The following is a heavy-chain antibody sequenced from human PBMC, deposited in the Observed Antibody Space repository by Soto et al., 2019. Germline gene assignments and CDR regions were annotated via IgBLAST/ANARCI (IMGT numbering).Heavy chain of an antibody. Sequence: ASVKVSCKASGYTFTSYDINWVRQATGQGLEWMGWINPNSGGTNYAQKFQGWVTMTRDTSISTAYMELSRLRSDDTAVYYFAREVRTGTTDYYYYGMDVWGQGTTVTVSS. CDR2: INPNSGGT. J-gene: IGHJ6*02. CDR3: AREVRTGTTDYYYYGMDV. V-gene: IGHV1-2*04. CDR1: GYTFTSYD. D-gene: IGHD1-1*01.